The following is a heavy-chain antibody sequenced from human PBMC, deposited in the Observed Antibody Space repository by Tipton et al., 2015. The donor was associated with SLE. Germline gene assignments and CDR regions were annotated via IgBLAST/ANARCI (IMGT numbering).Heavy chain of an antibody. D-gene: IGHD3-22*01. Sequence: TLSLTCTVSGGSMKTFYWSWIRQVPGKGLDLIGYIYYSGGTYYNPSLESRVTISVDTSKNHFSLNLRSVTAADTAFYYCARDEYRYDTTGYHLLGHFDFWGQGTLVTVSS. CDR2: IYYSGGT. CDR3: ARDEYRYDTTGYHLLGHFDF. J-gene: IGHJ4*02. CDR1: GGSMKTFY. V-gene: IGHV4-59*01.